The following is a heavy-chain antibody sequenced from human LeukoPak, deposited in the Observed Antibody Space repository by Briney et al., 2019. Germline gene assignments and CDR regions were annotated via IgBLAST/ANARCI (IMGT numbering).Heavy chain of an antibody. J-gene: IGHJ6*03. CDR1: GGSFDSKY. V-gene: IGHV4-4*09. CDR3: ANYKRTAHSYRDV. Sequence: PSETLSLTCSVSGGSFDSKYWSWIRQPPGKGLEWIGYIYTSGSTNFNPSLRSRVAMSIDTSKNQFSLKVYSVTAADTAVYYCANYKRTAHSYRDVWEKGPTVIVSS. CDR2: IYTSGST. D-gene: IGHD4-11*01.